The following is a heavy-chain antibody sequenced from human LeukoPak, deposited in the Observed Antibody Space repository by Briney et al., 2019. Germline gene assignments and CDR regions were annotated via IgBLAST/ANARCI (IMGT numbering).Heavy chain of an antibody. D-gene: IGHD6-19*01. CDR2: IFGSGGSA. J-gene: IGHJ4*02. CDR1: GFTFASYA. Sequence: PGGSLRLSCEASGFTFASYAMYWVRQAPGKGLEGGAGIFGSGGSAHYADSAKGRFAISRDNSKNTVYLQINSLRAEDTAVYYCGKTTTGYSSGQKPAWPVDYWGQGTLVTVSS. CDR3: GKTTTGYSSGQKPAWPVDY. V-gene: IGHV3-23*01.